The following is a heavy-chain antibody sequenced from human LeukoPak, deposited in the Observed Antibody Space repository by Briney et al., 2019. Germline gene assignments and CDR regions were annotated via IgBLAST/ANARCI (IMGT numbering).Heavy chain of an antibody. Sequence: PGGSLRPSCAASGFTVSSNYMSWVRQAPGKGLEWVSVIYSGGSTYYADSVKGRFTISRDNSKNTLYLQMNSLRAEDTAVYYCAKDRTGYYDSSGLGAFDIWGQGTMVTVSS. CDR2: IYSGGST. D-gene: IGHD3-22*01. CDR3: AKDRTGYYDSSGLGAFDI. CDR1: GFTVSSNY. V-gene: IGHV3-53*01. J-gene: IGHJ3*02.